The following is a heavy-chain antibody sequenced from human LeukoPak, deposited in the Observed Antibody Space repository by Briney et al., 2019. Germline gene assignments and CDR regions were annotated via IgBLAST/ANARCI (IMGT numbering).Heavy chain of an antibody. Sequence: GGSLRLSCAASGFTFSSYGMSWVRQAPGKGLEWVSGISGSGGNTYYADSVKGRFTISRDNSKNTLYLQMNSLKTEDTAVYYCTTSVAGTGGAYYSYYYMDVWGKGTTVTISS. CDR2: ISGSGGNT. J-gene: IGHJ6*03. CDR1: GFTFSSYG. V-gene: IGHV3-23*01. D-gene: IGHD6-19*01. CDR3: TTSVAGTGGAYYSYYYMDV.